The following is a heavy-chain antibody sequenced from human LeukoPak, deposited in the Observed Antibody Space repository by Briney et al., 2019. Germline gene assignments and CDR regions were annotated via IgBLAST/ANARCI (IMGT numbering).Heavy chain of an antibody. V-gene: IGHV4-31*03. CDR2: IYYSGST. CDR1: GGSISSGGYY. J-gene: IGHJ4*02. CDR3: ASVVVPAAGGDY. D-gene: IGHD2-2*01. Sequence: SETLSLTCTVSGGSISSGGYYWSWIRQHPGKGLEWIGYIYYSGSTYYNPSLKSRVTISVDTSKNQFSLKPSSVTAADTAVYYCASVVVPAAGGDYWGQGTLVTVSS.